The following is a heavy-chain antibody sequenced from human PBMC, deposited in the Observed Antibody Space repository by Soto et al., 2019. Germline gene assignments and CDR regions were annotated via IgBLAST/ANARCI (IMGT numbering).Heavy chain of an antibody. CDR1: GGSVNSHA. CDR3: ARSRNVAEFNDYGGNYHGFDI. J-gene: IGHJ3*02. D-gene: IGHD4-17*01. CDR2: IIPMFRTP. Sequence: QVQLEQSGAEVKKAGSSVKVSCKAFGGSVNSHAISWVRQAPGQGLEWMGGIIPMFRTPTYAQRFQAGVTISADESTSTVHLDLSSLRSEDTAMYYCARSRNVAEFNDYGGNYHGFDIWGQGTMVTVSS. V-gene: IGHV1-69*01.